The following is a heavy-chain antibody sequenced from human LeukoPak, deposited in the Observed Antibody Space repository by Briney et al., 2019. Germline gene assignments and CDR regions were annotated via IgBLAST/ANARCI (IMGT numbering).Heavy chain of an antibody. CDR3: ARAGYSSSWTLDY. D-gene: IGHD6-13*01. J-gene: IGHJ4*02. V-gene: IGHV3-74*01. CDR2: INTDGSDT. CDR1: GFTFNSYW. Sequence: GGSLRLSCAASGFTFNSYWMHWVRQAPGKGLVWVSRINTDGSDTTYADSVKGRFTISRDNAKNTLYLQMNSLRAEDTAVYYCARAGYSSSWTLDYWGQGTLVTVSS.